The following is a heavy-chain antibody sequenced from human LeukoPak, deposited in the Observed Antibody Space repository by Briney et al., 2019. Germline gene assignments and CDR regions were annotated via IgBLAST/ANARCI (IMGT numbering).Heavy chain of an antibody. V-gene: IGHV3-23*01. CDR2: IVASSGST. D-gene: IGHD5-24*01. Sequence: GGSLRLSCAASGFSISNSAMSWVRQAPGKGLEWVSLIVASSGSTFYADSVKGRFTISRDSSKNTLYLQMNSLRAEDMAVYYCAKGACNYIKMGYFDYWGQGTLVTVSS. CDR1: GFSISNSA. J-gene: IGHJ4*02. CDR3: AKGACNYIKMGYFDY.